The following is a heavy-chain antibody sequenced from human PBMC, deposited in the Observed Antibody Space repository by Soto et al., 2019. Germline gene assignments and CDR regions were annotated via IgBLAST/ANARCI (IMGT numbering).Heavy chain of an antibody. D-gene: IGHD2-21*01. J-gene: IGHJ4*02. Sequence: DVQLVESGGGLVQPGRSLRLSCAASGFTFDDYAMHWVRQAPGKGLEWVSGISWNSGSIGYADSVKGRFTISRDNAKNSLYLQMNSLRAEDTALYYCAKDFGGDRGFDYWGQGTLVTVSS. CDR2: ISWNSGSI. CDR3: AKDFGGDRGFDY. V-gene: IGHV3-9*01. CDR1: GFTFDDYA.